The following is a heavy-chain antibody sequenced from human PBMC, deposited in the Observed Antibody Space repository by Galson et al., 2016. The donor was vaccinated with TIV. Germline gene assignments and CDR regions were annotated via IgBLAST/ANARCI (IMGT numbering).Heavy chain of an antibody. CDR3: ARDLADNSDYYPTPFDF. CDR1: GFIFNNYE. Sequence: SLRLSCAASGFIFNNYEFNWVRQGPGKGLEWVSHISRSDTTIYYADSVKGRFTISRDNARNSLYLQMNSLGAEDTAVYYCARDLADNSDYYPTPFDFWGQGTLVTVSS. J-gene: IGHJ4*02. CDR2: ISRSDTTI. V-gene: IGHV3-48*03. D-gene: IGHD3-22*01.